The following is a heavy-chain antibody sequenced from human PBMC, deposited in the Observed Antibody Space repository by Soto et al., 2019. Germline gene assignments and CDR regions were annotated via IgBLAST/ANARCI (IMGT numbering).Heavy chain of an antibody. CDR1: GGSINNKF. CDR2: VYYDGHT. D-gene: IGHD5-12*01. V-gene: IGHV4-59*01. J-gene: IGHJ4*02. CDR3: ARDLFGGYCLDY. Sequence: PSETLSLTCTVSGGSINNKFWGWFRQPPGKGLEWIGYVYYDGHTDYNPSLESRVTIAVDTSKNQFSLRLTSVTAADTAVYYCARDLFGGYCLDYWGQGALVTVS.